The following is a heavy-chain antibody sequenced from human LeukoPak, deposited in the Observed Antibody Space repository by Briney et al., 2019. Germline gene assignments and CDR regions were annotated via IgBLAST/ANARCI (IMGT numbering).Heavy chain of an antibody. CDR1: GFTFSSYW. V-gene: IGHV3-74*01. CDR2: INSDGSSI. J-gene: IGHJ3*01. CDR3: ARDNSYYDILTGYDAFDV. D-gene: IGHD3-9*01. Sequence: PGGSLRLSCAASGFTFSSYWMHWVRQAPGKGLVWVSRINSDGSSISYADSVKGRFTISRDNAKNTLYLQMNSLRAEDTAVYYCARDNSYYDILTGYDAFDVWGQGTMVTVSS.